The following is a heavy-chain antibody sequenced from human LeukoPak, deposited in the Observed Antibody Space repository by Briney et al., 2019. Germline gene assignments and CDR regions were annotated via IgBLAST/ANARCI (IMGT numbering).Heavy chain of an antibody. CDR2: INIDERIT. Sequence: TGGSLRLSCAASGFSFSTQRMHWVRQAPGKGLVWVSYINIDERITGYADSVKGRFTISRDNSKNTLYLQMNSLRAEDTAVYYCAKVLSIAVADDYWGQGTLVTVSS. CDR1: GFSFSTQR. CDR3: AKVLSIAVADDY. J-gene: IGHJ4*02. V-gene: IGHV3-74*01. D-gene: IGHD6-19*01.